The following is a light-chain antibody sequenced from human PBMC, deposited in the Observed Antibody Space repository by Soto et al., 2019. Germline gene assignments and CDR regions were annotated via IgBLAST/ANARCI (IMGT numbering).Light chain of an antibody. J-gene: IGLJ1*01. CDR1: SSDVGGYNY. Sequence: QSALTQPRSVSGSPGQSVTISCTGTSSDVGGYNYVSWYQQHPGKAPKLMIYDVSKRPSGVPDRFSGSKSGNTASLTISGLQAEDEADYYCSSYTSSSLLVFGTGTKVTVL. CDR2: DVS. CDR3: SSYTSSSLLV. V-gene: IGLV2-11*01.